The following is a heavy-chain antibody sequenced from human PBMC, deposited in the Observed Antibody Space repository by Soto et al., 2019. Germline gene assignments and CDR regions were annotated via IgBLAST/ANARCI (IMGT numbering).Heavy chain of an antibody. D-gene: IGHD3-3*01. CDR2: INHSGST. Sequence: QVQLQQWGAGLLKPSETLSLTCAVYGGSFSGYYWSWIRQPPGKGLEWIGEINHSGSTNHNPSLKSRVTISVDTSKNQFSLKLSSVTAADTAVYYCARCRRGFVDWRLTGGYYGMDAWGQGTTVTVSS. V-gene: IGHV4-34*01. CDR1: GGSFSGYY. J-gene: IGHJ6*02. CDR3: ARCRRGFVDWRLTGGYYGMDA.